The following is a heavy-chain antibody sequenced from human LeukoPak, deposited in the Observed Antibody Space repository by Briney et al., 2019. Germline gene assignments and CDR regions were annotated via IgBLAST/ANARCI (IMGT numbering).Heavy chain of an antibody. V-gene: IGHV1-2*02. CDR3: ARGPRLLRGWFDP. CDR1: GYTFTGYY. Sequence: GASVKVSCKASGYTFTGYYMHWVRQAPGQGLEWMGWINPNSGGTDYAQKFQGRVTMTRDTSISTAYMELSRLRSDDTAVYYCARGPRLLRGWFDPWGQGTLVTVSS. CDR2: INPNSGGT. D-gene: IGHD2/OR15-2a*01. J-gene: IGHJ5*02.